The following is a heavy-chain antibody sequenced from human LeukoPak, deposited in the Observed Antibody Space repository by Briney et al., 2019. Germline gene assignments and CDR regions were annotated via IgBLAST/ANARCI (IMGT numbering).Heavy chain of an antibody. Sequence: GGSLRLSCAASGFTVSSNYLSWVRQAPGKGPEWVSAISGSGGSTYYADSVKGRFTISRDNSKNTLYLQMNSLRAEDTAVYYCAKPLTSYSSGWYGYWGQGTLVTVSS. CDR1: GFTVSSNY. J-gene: IGHJ4*02. D-gene: IGHD6-19*01. CDR3: AKPLTSYSSGWYGY. CDR2: ISGSGGST. V-gene: IGHV3-23*01.